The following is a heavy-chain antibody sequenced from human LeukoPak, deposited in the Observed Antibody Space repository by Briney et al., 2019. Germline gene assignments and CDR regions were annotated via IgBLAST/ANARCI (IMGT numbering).Heavy chain of an antibody. Sequence: GGSLRLSCAASGFTFSSYWMSWVRQAPGKGLEWVANIKQDGSEKYYVDSVKGRFTISRDNAKNSLYLQMNSLRAEDTAVYYCAKDYITIFGVVGDAFDIWGQGTMVTVSS. V-gene: IGHV3-7*03. J-gene: IGHJ3*02. CDR3: AKDYITIFGVVGDAFDI. D-gene: IGHD3-3*01. CDR2: IKQDGSEK. CDR1: GFTFSSYW.